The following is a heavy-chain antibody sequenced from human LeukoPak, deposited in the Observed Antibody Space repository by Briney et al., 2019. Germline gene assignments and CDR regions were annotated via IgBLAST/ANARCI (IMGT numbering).Heavy chain of an antibody. V-gene: IGHV1-69*05. D-gene: IGHD6-6*01. CDR3: ARDRSFSSPNAFDI. CDR1: GGTFSTYA. Sequence: GSSVKVSCKASGGTFSTYAISWVRQAPGQGLEWMGGIIPIFGTANYAQKFQGRVTITTDESTSTVYMELSSLRSEDTAVYYCARDRSFSSPNAFDIWGQGTMVTVSS. CDR2: IIPIFGTA. J-gene: IGHJ3*02.